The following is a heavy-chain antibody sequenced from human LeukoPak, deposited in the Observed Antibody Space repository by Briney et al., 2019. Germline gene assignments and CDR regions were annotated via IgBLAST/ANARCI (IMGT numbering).Heavy chain of an antibody. J-gene: IGHJ4*02. D-gene: IGHD3-10*01. CDR1: GFTFSNAW. CDR3: TPGGFDY. CDR2: IKSKTGGGTT. V-gene: IGHV3-15*01. Sequence: GGSLRLSCAASGFTFSNAWMSWVRQAPGKGLEWVGRIKSKTGGGTTDYAAPVKGRFTISGDDSKNTLYLQMNSLKTEDTAVYYCTPGGFDYWGQGTLVTVSS.